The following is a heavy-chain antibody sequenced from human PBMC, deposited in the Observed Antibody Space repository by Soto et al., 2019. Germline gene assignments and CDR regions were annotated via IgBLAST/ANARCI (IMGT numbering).Heavy chain of an antibody. Sequence: GESLKISCKGSGYSFTSYWIGWVRQMPGKGLEWMGLIYPADSDTRYSPSFQGQVTISADKSISTAYLQWSSLKASDTAMYDCARLRAEAYYFDYWGQGTLVTVSS. CDR2: IYPADSDT. CDR3: ARLRAEAYYFDY. D-gene: IGHD6-19*01. V-gene: IGHV5-51*01. J-gene: IGHJ4*02. CDR1: GYSFTSYW.